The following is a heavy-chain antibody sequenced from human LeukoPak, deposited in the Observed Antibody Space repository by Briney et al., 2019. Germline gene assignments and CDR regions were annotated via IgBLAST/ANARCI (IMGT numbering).Heavy chain of an antibody. CDR1: GFTFSSYW. J-gene: IGHJ6*02. V-gene: IGHV3-7*01. Sequence: GGSLRLSCAASGFTFSSYWMSWVRQAPGKGLEWVANIKQDGSEKYYVDSVKGRFTISRDNAKKSLYLQMNSLRAEDTAVYYCARVGGYCSSTSCYDLHYYYYGMDVWGQGTTVTVSS. CDR3: ARVGGYCSSTSCYDLHYYYYGMDV. D-gene: IGHD2-2*01. CDR2: IKQDGSEK.